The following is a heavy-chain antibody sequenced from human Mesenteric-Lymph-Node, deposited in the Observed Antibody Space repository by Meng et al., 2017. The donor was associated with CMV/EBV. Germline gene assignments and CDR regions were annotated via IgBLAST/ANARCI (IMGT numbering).Heavy chain of an antibody. CDR2: IYSGGST. J-gene: IGHJ6*02. V-gene: IGHV3-53*01. CDR3: ARGRYSDYGMDV. Sequence: GGSLRLSCAASGFIFINYGMSWVRQAPGKGLEWVSVIYSGGSTYYADSVKGRFTISRDNSKNTLYLQMNSLRAEDTAVYYCARGRYSDYGMDVWGQGTTVTVSS. CDR1: GFIFINYG. D-gene: IGHD3-16*02.